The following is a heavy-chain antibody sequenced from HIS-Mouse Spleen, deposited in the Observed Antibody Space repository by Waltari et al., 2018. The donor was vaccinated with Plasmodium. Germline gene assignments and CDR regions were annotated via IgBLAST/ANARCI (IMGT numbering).Heavy chain of an antibody. Sequence: QVQLQQWGAGLLKPSETLSLTCAVYGCSFRGYYWDWIPTPPGKGLECIGEINHSGSTNYNPSLKSRVTISVDTSKNQFSLKLSSVTAADTAVYYCARGLRGHYWYFDLWGRGTLVTVSS. CDR1: GCSFRGYY. CDR2: INHSGST. V-gene: IGHV4-34*01. CDR3: ARGLRGHYWYFDL. D-gene: IGHD3-10*01. J-gene: IGHJ2*01.